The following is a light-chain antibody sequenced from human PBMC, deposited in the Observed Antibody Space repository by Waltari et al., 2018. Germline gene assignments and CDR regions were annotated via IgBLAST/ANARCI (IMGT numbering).Light chain of an antibody. CDR3: QQYYSRPLT. CDR1: QSVLYNSNNFDF. J-gene: IGKJ4*01. CDR2: WAP. Sequence: DIVMTQSPDSLAVSLGERATINCRSSQSVLYNSNNFDFLAWYQQKPGQPPKLLFYWAPTRESGVPDRFSGSGSGTEFTLTINSLQAEDVAIYYCQQYYSRPLTFGGGTRVEIK. V-gene: IGKV4-1*01.